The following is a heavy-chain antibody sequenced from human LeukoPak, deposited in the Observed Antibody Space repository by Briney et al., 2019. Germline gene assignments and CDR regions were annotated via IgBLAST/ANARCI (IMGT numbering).Heavy chain of an antibody. V-gene: IGHV4-59*08. J-gene: IGHJ5*02. Sequence: SETLSLTCTVSGGSISSYYWSWIRQPPGKGLEWIGYIYYSGSTNYNPSLKSRVTISVDTSKNQFSLKLSSVTAADTAVYYCARSVPFYYDSSGYYHGGFDPWGQGTLVTVSS. D-gene: IGHD3-22*01. CDR1: GGSISSYY. CDR2: IYYSGST. CDR3: ARSVPFYYDSSGYYHGGFDP.